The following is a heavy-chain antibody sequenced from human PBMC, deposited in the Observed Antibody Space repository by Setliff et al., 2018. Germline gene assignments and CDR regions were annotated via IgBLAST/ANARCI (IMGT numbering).Heavy chain of an antibody. CDR1: GYTFTDYY. CDR2: VDPEDGET. Sequence: ASVKVSCKASGYTFTDYYMHWVQQAPGKGLEWMGRVDPEDGETLYAEKFQGRVTITADTSTDTAYMELSSLRSEDTAVYYCATNPLVGATTVRETGYYYYGMDVWGQGTTVTVSS. J-gene: IGHJ6*02. V-gene: IGHV1-69-2*01. D-gene: IGHD1-26*01. CDR3: ATNPLVGATTVRETGYYYYGMDV.